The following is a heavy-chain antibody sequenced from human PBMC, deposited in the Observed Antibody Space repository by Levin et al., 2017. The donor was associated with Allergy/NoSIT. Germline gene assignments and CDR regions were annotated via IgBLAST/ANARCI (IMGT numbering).Heavy chain of an antibody. CDR2: IYYSGST. V-gene: IGHV4-59*08. CDR1: GDSMSSYY. Sequence: SQTLSLTCTVSGDSMSSYYWSWIRQPPGKGLEWIGYIYYSGSTNYNPSLKSRVTMSVDTSKNHFSLKLSSVTAADTAMYYCARQFCSSISCYIDNWGQGTQVTVSS. CDR3: ARQFCSSISCYIDN. D-gene: IGHD2-2*02. J-gene: IGHJ4*02.